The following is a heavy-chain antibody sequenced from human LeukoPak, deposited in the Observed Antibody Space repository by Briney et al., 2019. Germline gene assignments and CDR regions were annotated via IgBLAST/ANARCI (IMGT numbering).Heavy chain of an antibody. D-gene: IGHD3-9*01. CDR3: AKDQNYDILTGYSDDAFDI. Sequence: GGSLRLSCAASGFTVSSNCMSWVRQAPGKGLEWVSVIYSGGSTYYADSVKGRFTISRDNSKNTLYLQMNSLRAEDTAVYYCAKDQNYDILTGYSDDAFDIWGQGTMVTVSS. V-gene: IGHV3-53*01. CDR2: IYSGGST. CDR1: GFTVSSNC. J-gene: IGHJ3*02.